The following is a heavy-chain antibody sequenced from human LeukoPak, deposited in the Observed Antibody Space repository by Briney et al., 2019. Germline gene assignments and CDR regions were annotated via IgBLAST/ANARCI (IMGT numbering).Heavy chain of an antibody. D-gene: IGHD3-22*01. V-gene: IGHV5-51*01. Sequence: GESLKISCKGSGFTFTSYWIGWVRQMPGKGLEWMGVICLGDSDARYSPSFQGQVTISADRSISTAYLQWSSLKASDTAMYYCARGMRSGYYEYFDYWGQGTLVTVSS. CDR2: ICLGDSDA. J-gene: IGHJ4*02. CDR3: ARGMRSGYYEYFDY. CDR1: GFTFTSYW.